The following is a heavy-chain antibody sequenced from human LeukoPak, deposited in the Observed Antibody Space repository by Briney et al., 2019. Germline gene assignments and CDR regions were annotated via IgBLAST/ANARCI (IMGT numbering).Heavy chain of an antibody. CDR2: IYDSGST. Sequence: SETLSLTCSVSGGSISSYYWSWIRQPPGKGLEWIGYIYDSGSTNYKSPLKSRVTMSGDTSKNQFSLKLSSVTAADTAVYYCARDRYGDSRWGQGTLVTVSS. V-gene: IGHV4-59*12. D-gene: IGHD4-17*01. J-gene: IGHJ4*02. CDR3: ARDRYGDSR. CDR1: GGSISSYY.